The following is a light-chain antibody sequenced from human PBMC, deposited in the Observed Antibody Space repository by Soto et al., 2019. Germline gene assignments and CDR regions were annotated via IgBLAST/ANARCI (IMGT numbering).Light chain of an antibody. V-gene: IGKV1-39*01. Sequence: DIQMTQSPSSLSASVGDSVTITCRASQNIDKYIHWYRRRQGEAPKFLIYGASRLQSGVPSRVTGSGSRTDFTLTITSLQPEDCGTYYCQQSYSSPQTFGGGTKVDIK. CDR1: QNIDKY. CDR3: QQSYSSPQT. J-gene: IGKJ4*01. CDR2: GAS.